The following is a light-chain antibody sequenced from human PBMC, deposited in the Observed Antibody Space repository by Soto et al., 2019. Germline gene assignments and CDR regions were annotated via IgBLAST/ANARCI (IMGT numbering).Light chain of an antibody. CDR2: TAS. V-gene: IGKV1-39*01. J-gene: IGKJ1*01. CDR1: QPISDY. Sequence: DIQRTQSPSSLSASVGDRVTITCRTSQPISDYLNWYQQKPGKAPTLLIYTASNLQSGVPSRFSGSGSGTHFTLNISSLQPEDFATYYCQQHYNTPRTFGQGTKVDIK. CDR3: QQHYNTPRT.